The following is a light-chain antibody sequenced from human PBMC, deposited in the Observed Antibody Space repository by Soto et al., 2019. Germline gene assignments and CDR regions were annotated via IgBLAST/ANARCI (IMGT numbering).Light chain of an antibody. Sequence: QSVLTRPPSVSGAPGQRVSISCTGSTSNLGAGFDVQWYQQLPGTAPKLLIYGNTNRPSRVPSRFSSSRSGPSATLAIADLQPEDEAHYYCQSYDSGLTASVFGGGTKVTVL. CDR2: GNT. V-gene: IGLV1-40*01. CDR3: QSYDSGLTASV. CDR1: TSNLGAGFD. J-gene: IGLJ2*01.